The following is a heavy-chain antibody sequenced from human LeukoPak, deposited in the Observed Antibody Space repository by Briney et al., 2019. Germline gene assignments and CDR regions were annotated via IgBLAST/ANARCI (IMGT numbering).Heavy chain of an antibody. CDR3: AGYSSGWFGAFHI. V-gene: IGHV3-11*04. CDR2: ISSSGGTI. Sequence: PGGSLRLSCAASGFTFSDYYMNWLRQAPGKGLEWISYISSSGGTIYYADSVKGRFTISRDDAKNSLYLQMNSLRAEYSAAYYCAGYSSGWFGAFHIRGQGTMVTVSS. J-gene: IGHJ3*02. D-gene: IGHD6-19*01. CDR1: GFTFSDYY.